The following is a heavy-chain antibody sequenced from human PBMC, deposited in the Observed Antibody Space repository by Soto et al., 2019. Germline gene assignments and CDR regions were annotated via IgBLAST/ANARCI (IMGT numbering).Heavy chain of an antibody. CDR1: GFTFSDYY. CDR3: ARVGAVWVSYRLDY. CDR2: ISSSSSYT. Sequence: ESGGGLVKPGGSLRLSCAASGFTFSDYYMSWIRQAPGKGLEWVSYISSSSSYTNYADSVKGRFTISRDNAKNSLYLQMNSLRAEDTAVYYCARVGAVWVSYRLDYWGQGTLVTVSS. D-gene: IGHD3-16*02. V-gene: IGHV3-11*06. J-gene: IGHJ4*02.